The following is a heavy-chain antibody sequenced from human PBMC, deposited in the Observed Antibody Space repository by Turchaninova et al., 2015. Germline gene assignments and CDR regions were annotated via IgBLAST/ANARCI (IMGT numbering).Heavy chain of an antibody. CDR3: ARHVLHYYDSSGFPIYYFDF. CDR1: GCPITSNPYY. D-gene: IGHD3-22*01. V-gene: IGHV4-39*01. CDR2: IYYSGRT. Sequence: QLQLQASGPGLVKPSETLSLTCHVSGCPITSNPYYWGWIPQPPGKGLEWIGSIYYSGRTFYNPSLKSRLTVSVDTSTNHLSLRLTSVTAADTAVYYCARHVLHYYDSSGFPIYYFDFWGQGTLVTVSS. J-gene: IGHJ4*02.